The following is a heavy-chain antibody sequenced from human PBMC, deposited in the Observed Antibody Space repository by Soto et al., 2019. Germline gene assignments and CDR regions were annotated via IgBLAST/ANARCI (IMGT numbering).Heavy chain of an antibody. J-gene: IGHJ6*02. CDR3: AKTTPPDRSYTDHGMDV. D-gene: IGHD1-26*01. CDR1: VFTFIIYA. CDR2: ISGSGGST. V-gene: IGHV3-23*01. Sequence: GWSXRLSGSASVFTFIIYAIIGFGHAPGKGLEWVSAISGSGGSTYYADSVTGRFTISRDNSKNTLYLQMKSLRAEDTAVYYCAKTTPPDRSYTDHGMDVWGQGTTVTVSS.